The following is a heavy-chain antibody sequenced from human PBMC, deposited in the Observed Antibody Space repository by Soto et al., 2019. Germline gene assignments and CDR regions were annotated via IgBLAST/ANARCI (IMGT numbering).Heavy chain of an antibody. D-gene: IGHD1-26*01. V-gene: IGHV4-34*01. CDR1: GKSLSGYY. Sequence: QVQLQQWGAGLLKPSETLSLTCAVYGKSLSGYYWCWIRQPPRKALEWIGEINHSGNTNYNPSLKSRVTISIATSKNQLFLNLSSVTAADTAMYYCARHHVRGRTIAGAAEFWGQGTLVTVSS. J-gene: IGHJ4*02. CDR2: INHSGNT. CDR3: ARHHVRGRTIAGAAEF.